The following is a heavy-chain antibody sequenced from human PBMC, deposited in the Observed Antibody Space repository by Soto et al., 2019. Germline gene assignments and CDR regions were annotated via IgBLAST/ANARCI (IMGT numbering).Heavy chain of an antibody. V-gene: IGHV3-15*01. Sequence: RSCAAPGFTFSNAWVSWVRQAPGKGLEWVGRIKSKTDGGTTDYAAPVKGRFTISRDDSKNTLYLQMNSLKTEDTAVYYCTTDLDYYDSSGYFLCDYWGQGTLVTVSS. J-gene: IGHJ4*02. CDR3: TTDLDYYDSSGYFLCDY. CDR2: IKSKTDGGTT. D-gene: IGHD3-22*01. CDR1: GFTFSNAW.